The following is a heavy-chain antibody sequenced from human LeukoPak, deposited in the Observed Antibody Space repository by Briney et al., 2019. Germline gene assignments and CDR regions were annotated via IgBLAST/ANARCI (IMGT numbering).Heavy chain of an antibody. CDR2: ISGSGGST. J-gene: IGHJ4*02. Sequence: GGSLRLSCAASGFTFSSYAMSWVRQAPGKGLEWVSAISGSGGSTYYADSVKGRFTISRDNSKNTLYLQMNSLRAEDTAVYYCAKDQSGGWYPTNPFDYWGQGTLVTVSS. CDR3: AKDQSGGWYPTNPFDY. V-gene: IGHV3-23*01. CDR1: GFTFSSYA. D-gene: IGHD6-19*01.